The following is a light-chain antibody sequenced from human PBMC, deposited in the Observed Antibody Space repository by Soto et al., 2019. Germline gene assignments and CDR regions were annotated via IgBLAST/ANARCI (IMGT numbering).Light chain of an antibody. CDR1: QSLSHN. CDR3: QQYGSSPLT. CDR2: GAS. Sequence: EIVMTQSPAALSVSPGDRAALSCRASQSLSHNLAWYQQKPGQAPRLLIYGASCRATGIPDRFSGSGSGTDFTLTISRLEPEDFAVYYCQQYGSSPLTFGGGTKVDI. J-gene: IGKJ4*01. V-gene: IGKV3-20*01.